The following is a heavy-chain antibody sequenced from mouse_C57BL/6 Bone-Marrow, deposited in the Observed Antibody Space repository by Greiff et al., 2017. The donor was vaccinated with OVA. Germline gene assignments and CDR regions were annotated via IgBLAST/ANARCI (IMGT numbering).Heavy chain of an antibody. CDR3: ARGSIRFAY. Sequence: VQLQQSGPELVKPGASVKISCKASGYTFTDYYMNWVKQSHGKSLEWIGDINPNNGGTSYNQKFKGKATLTVDKSSSTAYMELRSLTSEDSAVYYCARGSIRFAYWGQGTLVTVSA. J-gene: IGHJ3*01. D-gene: IGHD2-10*02. CDR1: GYTFTDYY. CDR2: INPNNGGT. V-gene: IGHV1-26*01.